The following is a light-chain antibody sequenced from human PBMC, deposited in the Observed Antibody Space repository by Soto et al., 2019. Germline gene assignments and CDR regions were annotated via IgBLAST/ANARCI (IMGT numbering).Light chain of an antibody. J-gene: IGLJ2*01. Sequence: QSALTQPPSASGSPGQSVTISCTGTSSDIGTYDYVSWYQHLPDKAPKLIIYEVSKRPSGVPDRFSGSKSGNTASLTVSGLQAEDEGDYYCCSYTSSSTLRFGGGTKVTVL. V-gene: IGLV2-8*01. CDR3: CSYTSSSTLR. CDR2: EVS. CDR1: SSDIGTYDY.